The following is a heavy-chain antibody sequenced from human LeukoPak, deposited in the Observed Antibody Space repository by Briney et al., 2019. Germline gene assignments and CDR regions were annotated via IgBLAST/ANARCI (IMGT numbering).Heavy chain of an antibody. CDR3: ARSRRDGYNGLAAFDY. CDR2: ISSSSSYI. Sequence: PGGSLRLSCAASGFTFSSYSMNWVRQAPGKGLEWVSSISSSSSYIYYADSVKGRFTISRDNAKNSLYLQMNSLRAEDTAVYCCARSRRDGYNGLAAFDYWGQGTLVTVSS. CDR1: GFTFSSYS. D-gene: IGHD5-24*01. J-gene: IGHJ4*02. V-gene: IGHV3-21*01.